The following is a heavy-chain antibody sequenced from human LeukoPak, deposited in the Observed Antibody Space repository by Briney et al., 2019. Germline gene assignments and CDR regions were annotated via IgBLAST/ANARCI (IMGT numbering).Heavy chain of an antibody. V-gene: IGHV1-18*01. Sequence: ASVKVSCKASGYTFTSYGISWVRQAPGQGLEWMGWISAYNGNTNYAQKFQGRVTMTEDTSTDTAYMELSSLRSEDTAVYYCAVVPYYYGSGSPYWGQGTLVTVSS. CDR3: AVVPYYYGSGSPY. J-gene: IGHJ4*02. CDR2: ISAYNGNT. CDR1: GYTFTSYG. D-gene: IGHD3-10*01.